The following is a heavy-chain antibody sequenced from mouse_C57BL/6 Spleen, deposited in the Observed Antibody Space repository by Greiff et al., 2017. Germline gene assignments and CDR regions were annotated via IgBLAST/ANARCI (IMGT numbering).Heavy chain of an antibody. CDR3: VAYYYGSSPLYAMDY. Sequence: QVQLQQSGAELARPGASVKLSCKASGYTFTSYGISWVKQRTGQGLEWIGEIYPRSGNTSYNEKFKGKATLTADKSSSTAYMAFRSLTSEDSAVDFCVAYYYGSSPLYAMDYWGQGTSVTVSS. V-gene: IGHV1-81*01. D-gene: IGHD1-1*01. CDR2: IYPRSGNT. CDR1: GYTFTSYG. J-gene: IGHJ4*01.